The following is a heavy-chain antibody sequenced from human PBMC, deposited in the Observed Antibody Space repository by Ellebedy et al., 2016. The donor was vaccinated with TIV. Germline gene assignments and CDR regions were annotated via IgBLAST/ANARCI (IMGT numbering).Heavy chain of an antibody. J-gene: IGHJ4*02. CDR2: IFNDETE. D-gene: IGHD6-25*01. Sequence: SETLSLXXSVSGGSISDLHWSWIRQSPGKGLEYIGHIFNDETETYNPSLRGRVAISLDTSKNHVSLRLTSVMPADTAVYYCAGGYDFDYWGQGILVTVSS. CDR1: GGSISDLH. V-gene: IGHV4-59*13. CDR3: AGGYDFDY.